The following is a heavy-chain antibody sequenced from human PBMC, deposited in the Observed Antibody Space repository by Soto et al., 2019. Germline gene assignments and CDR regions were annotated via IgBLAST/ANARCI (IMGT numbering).Heavy chain of an antibody. CDR3: ARTIVVVVAANYYSYYMEV. Sequence: SETLSLTCAVYGGSFSGYYWSWIRQPPGKGLEWIGEINHSGSTNYNPSLKSRVTISVDTSKNQFSLKLSSVTAADTAVYYCARTIVVVVAANYYSYYMEVWGTGTTVTVSS. J-gene: IGHJ6*03. CDR1: GGSFSGYY. V-gene: IGHV4-34*01. CDR2: INHSGST. D-gene: IGHD2-15*01.